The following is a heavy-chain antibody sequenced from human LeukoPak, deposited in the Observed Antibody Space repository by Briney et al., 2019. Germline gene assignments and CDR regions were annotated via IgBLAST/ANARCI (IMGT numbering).Heavy chain of an antibody. CDR3: VREYHGGSFDY. Sequence: ASVKVSCKASGYTFTAFYMHWVRQAPGQGLEWMGIINPSGGSTGYPQKFQGRVTMTWDTSTSTVYMELSSLRSEDSAMYFCVREYHGGSFDYWGQGTLVTVSS. J-gene: IGHJ4*02. CDR1: GYTFTAFY. D-gene: IGHD2-15*01. V-gene: IGHV1-46*01. CDR2: INPSGGST.